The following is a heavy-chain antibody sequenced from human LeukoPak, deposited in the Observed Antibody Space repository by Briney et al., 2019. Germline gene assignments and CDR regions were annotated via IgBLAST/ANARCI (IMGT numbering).Heavy chain of an antibody. J-gene: IGHJ4*02. CDR1: GFTFSSYS. Sequence: GGYLRLSCAASGFTFSSYSMNWVRQAPGKGLVWVSRINTDGSSTRYADSVKGRFTISRDNAKNTLYLQMNSLRAEDTAVYYCARALSTTSDSMDYWGQGTLVTVSS. CDR2: INTDGSST. CDR3: ARALSTTSDSMDY. D-gene: IGHD2-2*01. V-gene: IGHV3-74*01.